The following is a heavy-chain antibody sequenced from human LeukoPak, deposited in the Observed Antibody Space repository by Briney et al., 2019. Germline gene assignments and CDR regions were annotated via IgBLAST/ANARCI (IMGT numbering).Heavy chain of an antibody. CDR2: IKPSGNER. D-gene: IGHD5-18*01. Sequence: GGSLRLSCAASGFTFSSYAMSWVRQAPGKGLEWVANIKPSGNERYYVDSVKGRFTISRDNSKNSLYLQMNSLRAEDSAVYFCARYTSMSAPGWFDSWGQGTLVTVSS. J-gene: IGHJ5*01. CDR1: GFTFSSYA. CDR3: ARYTSMSAPGWFDS. V-gene: IGHV3-7*01.